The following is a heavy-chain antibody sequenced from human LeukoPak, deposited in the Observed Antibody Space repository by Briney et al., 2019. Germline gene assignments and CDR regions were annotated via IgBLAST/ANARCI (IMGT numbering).Heavy chain of an antibody. CDR1: GGSFSGYY. Sequence: SETLSLTCAVYGGSFSGYYWSWIRQPPGKGLEWIGEINHSGSANYNPSLKSRVTISVDTSKNQFSLKLSSVTAADTAVYCCAGTSYYYGMDVWGQGATVTVSS. CDR2: INHSGSA. D-gene: IGHD3/OR15-3a*01. J-gene: IGHJ6*02. CDR3: AGTSYYYGMDV. V-gene: IGHV4-34*01.